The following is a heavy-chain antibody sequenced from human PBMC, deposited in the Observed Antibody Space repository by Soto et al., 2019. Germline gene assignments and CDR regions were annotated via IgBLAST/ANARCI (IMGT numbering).Heavy chain of an antibody. V-gene: IGHV3-30*18. CDR1: GFTFSSYA. Sequence: GGSLGLSCTASGFTFSSYAMHWVRQAPGKGLEWVALISYDGSNKYYADSVKGRFTISRDNSKKTLHLQMNSLRAEDTAVFYCAKDDYDFWSGYLDYYYGKDVWGQGTTVTVSS. CDR3: AKDDYDFWSGYLDYYYGKDV. CDR2: ISYDGSNK. J-gene: IGHJ6*02. D-gene: IGHD3-3*01.